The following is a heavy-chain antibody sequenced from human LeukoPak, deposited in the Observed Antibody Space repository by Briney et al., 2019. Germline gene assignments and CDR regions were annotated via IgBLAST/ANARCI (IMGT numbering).Heavy chain of an antibody. CDR1: GYTFTSYY. Sequence: ASVTVSCKASGYTFTSYYKHWVRHAPGQGLELMGIIKPSSGSTSYAQKFQGRLTMTRDTSTSTVYMQLSSLRPEDTAMYYCAIMDCGGDCYWGYWGQGTLVTVSS. J-gene: IGHJ4*02. D-gene: IGHD2-21*02. CDR2: IKPSSGST. CDR3: AIMDCGGDCYWGY. V-gene: IGHV1-46*01.